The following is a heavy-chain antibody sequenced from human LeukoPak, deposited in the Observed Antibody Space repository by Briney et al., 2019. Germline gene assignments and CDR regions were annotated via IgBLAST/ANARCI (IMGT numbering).Heavy chain of an antibody. Sequence: ASVKVSCKASGYTFTGYYMHWVRQAPGQGLEWMGWINPNSDGTNYAQKFQGRVTMTRDTSISTAYMELSRLRSDDTAVYYCARSTIFGVVIPFDYWGQGTLVTVSS. J-gene: IGHJ4*02. CDR1: GYTFTGYY. D-gene: IGHD3-3*01. CDR2: INPNSDGT. V-gene: IGHV1-2*02. CDR3: ARSTIFGVVIPFDY.